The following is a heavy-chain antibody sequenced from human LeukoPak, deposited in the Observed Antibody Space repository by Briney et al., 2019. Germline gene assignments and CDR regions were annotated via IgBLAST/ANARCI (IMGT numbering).Heavy chain of an antibody. CDR1: GFTFSSYS. V-gene: IGHV3-21*04. Sequence: GSLRLSCAASGFTFSSYSMNWVRQAPGKGLEGVSSISSSSSYIHYADSVKGRFTISRDNAKKSLYLEMNNLRAEDTAVYYCATDGAGFDTWGQGVLVTVSS. J-gene: IGHJ5*02. CDR2: ISSSSSYI. CDR3: ATDGAGFDT.